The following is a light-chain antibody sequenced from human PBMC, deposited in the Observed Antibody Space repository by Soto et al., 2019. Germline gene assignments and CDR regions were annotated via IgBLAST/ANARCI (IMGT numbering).Light chain of an antibody. Sequence: QSVLTQPPSVSRAPGQSVTISCTGSTSNIGAGYDVHWYQQLPGTAPKLLIYGNTNRPSGVPDRFSGSKSGTSASLAITGLQAEDEADYYCQSYDSSLGGSGVFGTGTKLTVL. V-gene: IGLV1-40*01. CDR3: QSYDSSLGGSGV. CDR2: GNT. J-gene: IGLJ1*01. CDR1: TSNIGAGYD.